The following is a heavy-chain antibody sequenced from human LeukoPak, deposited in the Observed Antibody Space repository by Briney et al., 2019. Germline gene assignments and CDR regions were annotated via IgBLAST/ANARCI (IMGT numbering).Heavy chain of an antibody. CDR2: IYHSGST. Sequence: SETLSLTCTVSGGSISSGGYYWSWIRQPPGKGLEWIGYIYHSGSTNYNPSLKSRVTISVDTSKNQFSLKLSSVTAADTAVYYCARDPENGAHWYFDLWGRSTLVTVSS. D-gene: IGHD4-17*01. J-gene: IGHJ2*01. V-gene: IGHV4-61*08. CDR3: ARDPENGAHWYFDL. CDR1: GGSISSGGYY.